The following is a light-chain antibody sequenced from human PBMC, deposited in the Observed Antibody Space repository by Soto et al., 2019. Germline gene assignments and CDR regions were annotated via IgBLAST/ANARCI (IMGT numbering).Light chain of an antibody. CDR2: EVS. J-gene: IGLJ2*01. CDR1: SSDVGGYNY. CDR3: SSYRSSNTGV. Sequence: QSALTQPASVSGSPGQSITISCTGTSSDVGGYNYVSWYQQHPGKAPKLMIYEVSNRPSGVSNRFSGSKSGNTASLTISGLQAEDEADDYCSSYRSSNTGVFGGGTKLTVL. V-gene: IGLV2-14*01.